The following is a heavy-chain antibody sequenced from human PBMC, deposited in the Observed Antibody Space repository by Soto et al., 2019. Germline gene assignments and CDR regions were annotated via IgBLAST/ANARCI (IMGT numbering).Heavy chain of an antibody. CDR2: IYYSGST. V-gene: IGHV4-31*01. Sequence: QVQLQESGPGLVKPSQTLSLTCTVSGGSISSGGYYWSWIRQHPGKGLEWIGYIYYSGSTYYNPXXXXXXXXXXXXXXXXXSXKXXXXXXXDTAVYYCAREPLTWGQGTLVTVSS. J-gene: IGHJ4*02. D-gene: IGHD3-10*01. CDR3: AREPLT. CDR1: GGSISSGGYY.